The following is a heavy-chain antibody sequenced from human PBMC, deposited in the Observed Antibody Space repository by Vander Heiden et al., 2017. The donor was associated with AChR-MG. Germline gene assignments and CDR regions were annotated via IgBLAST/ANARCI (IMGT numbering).Heavy chain of an antibody. CDR2: IIPIFGTA. D-gene: IGHD3-16*01. CDR3: ADGGEIGPPLGARYYYYYGMDV. CDR1: GGTFSSYA. J-gene: IGHJ6*02. V-gene: IGHV1-69*01. Sequence: QVQLVQSGAEVKKPGSSVKASCKASGGTFSSYAISRVRQAPGQGLEWMGGIIPIFGTANYAQKFQGRVTITADESTSTAYMELSSLRSEDTAVYYCADGGEIGPPLGARYYYYYGMDVWGQGTTVTVSS.